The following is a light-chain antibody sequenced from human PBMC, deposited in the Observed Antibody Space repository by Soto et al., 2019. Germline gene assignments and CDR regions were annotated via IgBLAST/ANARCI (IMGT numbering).Light chain of an antibody. V-gene: IGKV3-11*01. Sequence: EIVLTQSPATLSLSPGERATLSCRASQSVSRYFVWYQQKPGQAPRLLIYDTSNRATGILARFSGSGSGTDFTLTISSLEPEDFAVYYCQQRSTWPTAFGQGTKVEI. CDR1: QSVSRY. CDR2: DTS. J-gene: IGKJ1*01. CDR3: QQRSTWPTA.